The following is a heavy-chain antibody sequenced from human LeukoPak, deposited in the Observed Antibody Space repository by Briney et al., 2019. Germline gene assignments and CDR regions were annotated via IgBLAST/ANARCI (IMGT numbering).Heavy chain of an antibody. Sequence: GGSLRLSCVASGFTFSGYSLNWVRQAPGKGLEWVSSISSGSGYIYYADSVKGRFTISRDNAKTSLYLQMNSLRAEDTAVYYCARAIYHLDYWGQGTLVTVSS. CDR2: ISSGSGYI. CDR3: ARAIYHLDY. D-gene: IGHD3-16*02. V-gene: IGHV3-21*01. J-gene: IGHJ4*02. CDR1: GFTFSGYS.